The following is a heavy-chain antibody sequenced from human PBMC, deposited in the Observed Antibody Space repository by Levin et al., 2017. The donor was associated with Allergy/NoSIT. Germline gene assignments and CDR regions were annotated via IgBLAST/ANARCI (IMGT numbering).Heavy chain of an antibody. CDR2: IKNDGSDK. Sequence: GGSLRLSCAASGLTFSNYWMSWVRQAPGKGLEWVANIKNDGSDKFYVDSVRGRFTISRDNAKNSLYLQMESLRAEDTAVYYCARDGRTWAIWGQGTLVTVSS. CDR1: GLTFSNYW. V-gene: IGHV3-7*01. D-gene: IGHD1-7*01. J-gene: IGHJ4*02. CDR3: ARDGRTWAI.